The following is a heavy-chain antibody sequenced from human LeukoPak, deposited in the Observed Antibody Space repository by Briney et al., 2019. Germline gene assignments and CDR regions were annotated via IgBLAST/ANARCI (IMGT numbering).Heavy chain of an antibody. CDR1: GGSISSGDYY. V-gene: IGHV4-30-4*01. D-gene: IGHD3-22*01. J-gene: IGHJ4*02. CDR3: ARGVGYDSSGYAIDY. CDR2: IYYSGST. Sequence: PSQTLSPTCAVSGGSISSGDYYWSWIRQPPGKGLEWIGYIYYSGSTYYNPSLKSRVTISVDTSKNQFSLKLSSVTAADTAVYYCARGVGYDSSGYAIDYWGQGTLVTVSS.